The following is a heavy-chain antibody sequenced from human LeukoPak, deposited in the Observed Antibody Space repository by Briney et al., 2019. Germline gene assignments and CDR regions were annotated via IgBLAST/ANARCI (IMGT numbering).Heavy chain of an antibody. CDR3: ASVVVPAAMRTYYYYYMDV. J-gene: IGHJ6*03. CDR1: GYSISSGYY. CDR2: IYHSGST. D-gene: IGHD2-2*01. Sequence: SETLSLTCTVSGYSISSGYYWGWIRQPPGKGLEWIGSIYHSGSTYYNPSLKSRVTISVDTSKNQFSLKLSSVTAADTAVYYCASVVVPAAMRTYYYYYMDVWGKGTTVTVS. V-gene: IGHV4-38-2*02.